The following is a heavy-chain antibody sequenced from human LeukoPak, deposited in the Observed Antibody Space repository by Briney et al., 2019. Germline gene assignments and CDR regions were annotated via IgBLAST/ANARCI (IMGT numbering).Heavy chain of an antibody. CDR3: AKDPNGDYVGAFDS. CDR1: GFTFSGYS. V-gene: IGHV3-21*04. D-gene: IGHD4-17*01. Sequence: GGSLRLSCAASGFTFSGYSMNWVRQAPGKGLEWVSSISSSSSYIYYADSVKGRFTISRDNSRELLYLQMNSLRVEDTAVYYCAKDPNGDYVGAFDSWAKGQWSPSL. CDR2: ISSSSSYI. J-gene: IGHJ3*02.